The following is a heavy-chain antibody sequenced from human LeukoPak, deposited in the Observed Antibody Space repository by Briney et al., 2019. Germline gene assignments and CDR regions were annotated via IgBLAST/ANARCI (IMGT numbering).Heavy chain of an antibody. V-gene: IGHV3-23*01. CDR3: AKDSRIAVAGTFDY. D-gene: IGHD6-19*01. CDR1: GFTFSSYA. Sequence: PGGSPRLSCAASGFTFSSYAMSWVRQAPGKGLEWVSAISGSGGSTYYADSVKGRFTISRDNSKNTLYLQMNSLRAEDTAVYYCAKDSRIAVAGTFDYWGQGPLVTVSS. CDR2: ISGSGGST. J-gene: IGHJ4*02.